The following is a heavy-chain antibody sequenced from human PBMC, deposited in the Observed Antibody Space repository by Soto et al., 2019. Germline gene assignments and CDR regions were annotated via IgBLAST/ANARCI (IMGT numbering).Heavy chain of an antibody. Sequence: XVSLRLTCVASGFLFSSYGMHWVGQSPGKGLEWVAVILYDVGNKYYADSVKGRFTISRDNSENTLDLQMNSLRGEDTAVYYCATDTDVVRAASKFDYWGQGTLVTVSS. CDR2: ILYDVGNK. CDR1: GFLFSSYG. CDR3: ATDTDVVRAASKFDY. V-gene: IGHV3-30*03. J-gene: IGHJ4*02. D-gene: IGHD1-26*01.